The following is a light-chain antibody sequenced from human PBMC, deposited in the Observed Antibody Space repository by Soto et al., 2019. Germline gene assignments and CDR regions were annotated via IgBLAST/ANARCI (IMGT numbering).Light chain of an antibody. CDR1: QSVSSSY. CDR2: GAS. V-gene: IGKV3-20*01. Sequence: EIVLTQSPGTLSLSPGERATLSCRASQSVSSSYLAWYQQKPGQXPRLLIYGASSRATGIPDRFSGSGSGTDLTITISRLEPEDFEVYYCQQYGSSRRTFGQGTKVDIK. CDR3: QQYGSSRRT. J-gene: IGKJ1*01.